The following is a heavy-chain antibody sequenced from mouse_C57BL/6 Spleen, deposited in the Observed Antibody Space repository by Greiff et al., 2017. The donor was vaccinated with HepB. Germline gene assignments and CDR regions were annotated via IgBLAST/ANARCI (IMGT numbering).Heavy chain of an antibody. CDR3: ARGLYGNYWYFDV. J-gene: IGHJ1*03. Sequence: QVHVKQPGAELVMPGASVKLSCKASGYTFTSYWMHWVKQRPGQGLEWIGEIDPSDSYTNYNQKFKGKSTLTVDKSSSTAYMQLSSLTSEDSAVYYCARGLYGNYWYFDVWGTGTTVTVSS. CDR2: IDPSDSYT. CDR1: GYTFTSYW. D-gene: IGHD2-1*01. V-gene: IGHV1-69*01.